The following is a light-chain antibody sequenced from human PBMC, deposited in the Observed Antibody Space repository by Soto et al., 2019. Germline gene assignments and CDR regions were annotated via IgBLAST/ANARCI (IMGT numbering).Light chain of an antibody. Sequence: DIVMTQSPDSLAVSLGERATINCKSSQSVLYSSNNKNYLAWYQQKPGQPPKLLIYWASTRESGVPDRFSGSGFGTALTLTISSLQAEDVAVYYCQQYYSTPPTFGQGTKVEIK. CDR2: WAS. J-gene: IGKJ1*01. CDR3: QQYYSTPPT. V-gene: IGKV4-1*01. CDR1: QSVLYSSNNKNY.